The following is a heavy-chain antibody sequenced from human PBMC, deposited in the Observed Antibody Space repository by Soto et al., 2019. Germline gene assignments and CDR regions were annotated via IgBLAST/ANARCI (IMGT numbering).Heavy chain of an antibody. CDR1: GGSIRSGDSY. Sequence: QVLLQESGPGLVKPPQTLSLTCTVSGGSIRSGDSYWSWIRQSPGKGLEWIGYIYYSGNAYYNPSLKSRTSMSGATSKTQFSLRLSSVTAADTAVYYCARWLIRVATGGNGEAFDIWGQGTMVTVSA. D-gene: IGHD2-21*02. CDR3: ARWLIRVATGGNGEAFDI. J-gene: IGHJ3*02. V-gene: IGHV4-30-4*01. CDR2: IYYSGNA.